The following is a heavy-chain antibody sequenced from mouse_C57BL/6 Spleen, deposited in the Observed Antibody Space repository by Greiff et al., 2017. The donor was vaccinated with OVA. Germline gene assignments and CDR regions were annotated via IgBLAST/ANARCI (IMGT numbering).Heavy chain of an antibody. J-gene: IGHJ3*01. V-gene: IGHV3-6*01. D-gene: IGHD1-1*01. CDR1: GYSITSGYY. CDR3: ASYYGSSFAWFAY. CDR2: ISYDGSN. Sequence: EVHLVESGPGLVKPSQSLSLTCSVTGYSITSGYYWNWIRQFPGNKLEWMGYISYDGSNNYNPSLKNRISITRDTSKNQFFLKLNSVTTEDTATYYCASYYGSSFAWFAYWGQGTLVTVSA.